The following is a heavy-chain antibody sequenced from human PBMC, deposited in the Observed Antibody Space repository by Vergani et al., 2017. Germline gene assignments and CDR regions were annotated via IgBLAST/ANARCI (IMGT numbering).Heavy chain of an antibody. CDR3: ARETDTGSSVSYNYYAMDV. CDR2: MSSGDSI. Sequence: QVQLVESGGGLVTPGGSLRLSCAASGFTFSDHYISWVRPAPGKGLEWISYMSSGDSIYYADSVKGRFTVSRDNTKNTLYLQMNSLRAEDTAVYYCARETDTGSSVSYNYYAMDVWGQGTTVSVSS. CDR1: GFTFSDHY. V-gene: IGHV3-11*04. D-gene: IGHD3-9*01. J-gene: IGHJ6*02.